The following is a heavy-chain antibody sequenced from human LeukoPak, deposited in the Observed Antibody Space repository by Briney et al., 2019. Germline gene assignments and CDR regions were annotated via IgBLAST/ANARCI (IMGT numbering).Heavy chain of an antibody. J-gene: IGHJ6*03. CDR3: GRAGPVTKDHFMDV. CDR2: IYLDGSRA. CDR1: GFTFTNYW. Sequence: GGSLRLSCAVSGFTFTNYWMSWARQSPGKGLEWVANIYLDGSRAYYVDSVKGRFTISRDNAKNSLFLQMNSLSAEDTAVYYCGRAGPVTKDHFMDVWGKGTTVTASS. V-gene: IGHV3-7*01. D-gene: IGHD2-2*01.